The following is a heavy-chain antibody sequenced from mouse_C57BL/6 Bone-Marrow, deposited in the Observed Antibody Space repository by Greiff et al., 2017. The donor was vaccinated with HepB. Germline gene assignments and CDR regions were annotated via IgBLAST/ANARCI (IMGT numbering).Heavy chain of an antibody. Sequence: VQLQESDAELVKPGASVKISCKVSGYTFTDHTIHWMKQRPEQGLEWIGYIYPRDGSTKYNEKFKGKATLTADKSSSTAYMQLNSLTSEDSAVYFCARYTTVQRGIYYYAMDYWGQGTSVTVSS. CDR1: GYTFTDHT. D-gene: IGHD1-1*01. CDR2: IYPRDGST. V-gene: IGHV1-78*01. CDR3: ARYTTVQRGIYYYAMDY. J-gene: IGHJ4*01.